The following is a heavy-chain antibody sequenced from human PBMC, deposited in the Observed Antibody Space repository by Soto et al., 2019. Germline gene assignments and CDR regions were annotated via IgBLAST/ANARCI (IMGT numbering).Heavy chain of an antibody. CDR2: IKSKTDGGTT. D-gene: IGHD2-15*01. CDR3: TTDRLVVALDAFDI. J-gene: IGHJ3*02. V-gene: IGHV3-15*01. CDR1: GFTFSNAW. Sequence: GGSLRLSCAASGFTFSNAWMSWVRQAPGKGLEWVGRIKSKTDGGTTDYAAPVKGRFTISRDDSKNTLYLQMNSLKTEDTAVYYCTTDRLVVALDAFDIWGQGTMVTVSS.